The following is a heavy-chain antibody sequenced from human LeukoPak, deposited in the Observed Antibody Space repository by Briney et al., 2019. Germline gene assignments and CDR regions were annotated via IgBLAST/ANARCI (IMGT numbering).Heavy chain of an antibody. CDR1: GYTFSNYA. J-gene: IGHJ4*02. V-gene: IGHV1-3*01. Sequence: GAPVKVSCKASGYTFSNYAIHWVRQAPGQRFEWMGWINAGNGHTKYSQNFRGRVTITRDSSASTVYMELSSLTSEDTAVYYCARGIWSARTVDYYLDSWGQGTLVTVSS. CDR3: ARGIWSARTVDYYLDS. CDR2: INAGNGHT. D-gene: IGHD2-21*01.